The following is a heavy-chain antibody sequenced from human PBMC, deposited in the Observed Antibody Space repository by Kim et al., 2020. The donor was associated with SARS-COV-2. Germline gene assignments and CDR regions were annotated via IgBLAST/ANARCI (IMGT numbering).Heavy chain of an antibody. D-gene: IGHD3-16*01. V-gene: IGHV4-39*01. CDR1: GDSISSSSYY. J-gene: IGHJ6*02. Sequence: SETLSLTCTVSGDSISSSSYYWGWIRQPPGKGLEWIGSIYYSGNTYYNPSLKSRLTVSVDTSKNQFSLKLSSVTAADTAVYYCVRGGGEGAYYYGMDVWGQGTTVTVSS. CDR3: VRGGGEGAYYYGMDV. CDR2: IYYSGNT.